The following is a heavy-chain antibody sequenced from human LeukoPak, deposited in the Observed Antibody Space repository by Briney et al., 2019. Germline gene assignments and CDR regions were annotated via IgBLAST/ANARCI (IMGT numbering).Heavy chain of an antibody. CDR2: IKQDGSEK. D-gene: IGHD5-12*01. J-gene: IGHJ4*02. CDR1: GFTFSSYS. CDR3: AREGWLRSFDY. Sequence: GGSLRLSCAASGFTFSSYSMNWVRQAPGKGLEWVANIKQDGSEKYYVDSVKGRFTISRDNAKNSLYLQMNSLRAEDTAVYYCAREGWLRSFDYWGQGTLVTVSS. V-gene: IGHV3-7*03.